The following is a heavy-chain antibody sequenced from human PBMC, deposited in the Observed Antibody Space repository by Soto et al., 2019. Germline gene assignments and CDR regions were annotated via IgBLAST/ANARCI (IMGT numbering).Heavy chain of an antibody. CDR2: TRNKANSYTT. CDR3: ARDLGDDYGDYVPEDV. V-gene: IGHV3-72*01. Sequence: GGSLRLSCAASGFTFSDHYMDWVRQAPGKGLEWVGRTRNKANSYTTEYAASVKGRFTISRDDSKNSLYLQMNSLKTEDTAVYYCARDLGDDYGDYVPEDVWGKGTTVTVSS. D-gene: IGHD4-17*01. J-gene: IGHJ6*04. CDR1: GFTFSDHY.